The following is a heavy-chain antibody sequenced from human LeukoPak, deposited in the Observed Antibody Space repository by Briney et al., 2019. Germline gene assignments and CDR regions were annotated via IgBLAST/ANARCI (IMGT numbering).Heavy chain of an antibody. J-gene: IGHJ4*02. CDR3: ARGHSGSHVRYLDY. Sequence: HSQTLSLTCAISGNSVSSNSVAWNWIRQSPSRGLEWLGRTYYRSKWFNDYAVSVKSRITINPDTSKNQFSLQLNSVTPEDTAVYYCARGHSGSHVRYLDYWGQGTLVTVSS. CDR2: TYYRSKWFN. CDR1: GNSVSSNSVA. V-gene: IGHV6-1*01. D-gene: IGHD1-26*01.